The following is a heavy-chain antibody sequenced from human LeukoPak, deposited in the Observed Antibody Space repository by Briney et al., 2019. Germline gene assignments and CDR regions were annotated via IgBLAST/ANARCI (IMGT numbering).Heavy chain of an antibody. D-gene: IGHD1-1*01. V-gene: IGHV1-69*05. Sequence: SVKVSCKASGGTFSSYAISWVRQAPGQGLEWMGRIIPIFGTANYAQKFQGRVTITTDESTSTAYMELSSLRSEDTAVYYCARDLVRWNDAGTPFDYWGQGTLVTVSS. CDR3: ARDLVRWNDAGTPFDY. CDR2: IIPIFGTA. J-gene: IGHJ4*02. CDR1: GGTFSSYA.